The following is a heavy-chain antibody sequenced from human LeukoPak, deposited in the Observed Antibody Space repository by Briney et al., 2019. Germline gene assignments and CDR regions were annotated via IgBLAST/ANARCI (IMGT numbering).Heavy chain of an antibody. CDR2: ISGSGGST. J-gene: IGHJ4*02. CDR1: GFTFSSYA. D-gene: IGHD2-21*01. CDR3: AKDLAYCGGDCYTGLDY. V-gene: IGHV3-23*01. Sequence: HPGGSLRLSCAASGFTFSSYAMSWVRQAPGKGLEWVSAISGSGGSTYYADSVKGRFTISRDNSKNTLYLQMNSLRAEDTAVYYCAKDLAYCGGDCYTGLDYWGQGTLVTVSS.